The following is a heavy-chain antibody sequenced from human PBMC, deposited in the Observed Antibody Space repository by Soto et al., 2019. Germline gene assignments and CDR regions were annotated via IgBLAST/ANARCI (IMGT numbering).Heavy chain of an antibody. V-gene: IGHV3-21*01. CDR1: GFAFNNYG. CDR2: ISKSDYT. CDR3: AREDSIIIPAVSDF. Sequence: GSLRLPCTVSGFAFNNYGINWVRQAPGQGLEWVSSISKSDYTYYSDSVKGRFTISRDNAKNSVSLQMNTLRVEDTAVYYCAREDSIIIPAVSDFWGQGTLVTVSS. J-gene: IGHJ4*02. D-gene: IGHD2-2*01.